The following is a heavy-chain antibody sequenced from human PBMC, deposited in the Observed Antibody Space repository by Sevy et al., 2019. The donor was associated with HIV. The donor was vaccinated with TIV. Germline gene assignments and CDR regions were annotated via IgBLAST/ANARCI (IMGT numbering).Heavy chain of an antibody. CDR3: AEDLGAIPFDY. CDR2: IVVGSGNT. CDR1: GFTFTSSA. D-gene: IGHD1-26*01. Sequence: ASVKVSCKASGFTFTSSAVQWVRQARGQRLEWIGWIVVGSGNTNYAQKFQERVTITRDMSTSTAYMELSSLRSEVTAVYYCAEDLGAIPFDYWGQGTLVTVSS. J-gene: IGHJ4*02. V-gene: IGHV1-58*01.